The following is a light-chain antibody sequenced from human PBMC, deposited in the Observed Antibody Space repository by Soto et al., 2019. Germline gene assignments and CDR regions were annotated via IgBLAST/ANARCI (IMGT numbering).Light chain of an antibody. CDR1: QSVSSNY. CDR3: QQYGSSPWT. CDR2: RAS. V-gene: IGKV3-20*01. Sequence: EIVLTQSPCPLSLSPGARSTLSFRASQSVSSNYLAWYQQKPGQAPKVLIYRASIRATGIPDRFTGSGSGTDFTLTISRLEPEDFAVYYCQQYGSSPWTFGQGTKVDIK. J-gene: IGKJ1*01.